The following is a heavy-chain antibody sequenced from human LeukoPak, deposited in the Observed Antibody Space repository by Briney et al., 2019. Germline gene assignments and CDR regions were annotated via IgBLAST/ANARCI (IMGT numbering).Heavy chain of an antibody. CDR2: IYHGGTT. CDR3: ARDRKYGYGIDY. D-gene: IGHD5-18*01. J-gene: IGHJ4*02. Sequence: PSETLSLTCTVSGVSITTGGYYWSWLRQPPGTGLEWIGYIYHGGTTYYNPSLKSRVTISVDRSKNQFSLNLNSVTAADTAVYYCARDRKYGYGIDYWGQGILVTVSS. V-gene: IGHV4-30-2*01. CDR1: GVSITTGGYY.